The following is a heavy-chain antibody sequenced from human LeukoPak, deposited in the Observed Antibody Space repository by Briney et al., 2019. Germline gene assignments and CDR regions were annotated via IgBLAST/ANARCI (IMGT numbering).Heavy chain of an antibody. V-gene: IGHV3-7*01. CDR3: AKDGY. J-gene: IGHJ4*02. CDR1: GFSFRVNW. Sequence: GGSLRLSCAASGFSFRVNWMSWVRQAPGKGPEWVASIKRDGSEKYYVDSVSGRFTISRDNAKNSLYLQMNSLRVEDTAIYYCAKDGYWGQGTLVTVSS. CDR2: IKRDGSEK.